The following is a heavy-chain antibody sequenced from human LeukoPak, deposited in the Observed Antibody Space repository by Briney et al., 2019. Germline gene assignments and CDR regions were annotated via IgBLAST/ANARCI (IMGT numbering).Heavy chain of an antibody. CDR1: GFIFSSYA. Sequence: HPGGSLRLSCAASGFIFSSYAMSWVRQAPGKGLEWVSAVSGSGGSTYYADSVKGRFTISRDNSKNTLYLQMNSLRAEDTAVYYCAKDEIIVALQSRDPGNWGQGTLVTVSS. D-gene: IGHD2/OR15-2a*01. CDR2: VSGSGGST. V-gene: IGHV3-23*01. CDR3: AKDEIIVALQSRDPGN. J-gene: IGHJ4*02.